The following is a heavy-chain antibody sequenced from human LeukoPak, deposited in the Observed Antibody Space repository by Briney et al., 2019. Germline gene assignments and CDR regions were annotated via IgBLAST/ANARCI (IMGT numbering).Heavy chain of an antibody. D-gene: IGHD3-22*01. J-gene: IGHJ4*02. CDR1: GYTFTSYG. CDR3: ARDLASSGYYWD. Sequence: GASVKVSCKASGYTFTSYGTSWVRQAPGQGLEWMGWISAYNGNTNYAQKFQGRVTMTRDTSTTTVYMELSSLRSEDTAVYYCARDLASSGYYWDWGQGTLVTVSS. CDR2: ISAYNGNT. V-gene: IGHV1-18*01.